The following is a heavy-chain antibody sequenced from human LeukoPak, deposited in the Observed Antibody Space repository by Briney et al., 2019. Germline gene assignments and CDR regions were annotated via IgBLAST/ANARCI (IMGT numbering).Heavy chain of an antibody. CDR3: ARGNYDFWTY. Sequence: ASVTVSCTASGYTFTGYYMHWVRQAPGQGLEWMGWIDPNTGGTNYAQKFQGRVTMTRDTSISTAYMELSRLRSDDTAVYYCARGNYDFWTYWGQGTLVTVSS. D-gene: IGHD3-3*01. CDR1: GYTFTGYY. CDR2: IDPNTGGT. J-gene: IGHJ4*02. V-gene: IGHV1-2*02.